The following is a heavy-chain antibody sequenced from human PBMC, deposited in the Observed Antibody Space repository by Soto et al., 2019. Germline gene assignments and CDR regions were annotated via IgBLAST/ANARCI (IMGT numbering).Heavy chain of an antibody. D-gene: IGHD3-9*01. V-gene: IGHV1-69*13. Sequence: GASVKVSCKASGGTFSSYAVSWVRQAPGQGLEWMGGIIPIFGTANYAQKFQGRVTITADESTSTAYMELSSLRSEDTAVYYCARGTYDILTGYRDYWGQGTLVTVSS. CDR3: ARGTYDILTGYRDY. J-gene: IGHJ4*02. CDR1: GGTFSSYA. CDR2: IIPIFGTA.